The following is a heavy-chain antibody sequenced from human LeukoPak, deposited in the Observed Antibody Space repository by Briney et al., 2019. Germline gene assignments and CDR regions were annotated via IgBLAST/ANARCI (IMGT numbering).Heavy chain of an antibody. CDR2: IYYSGRT. Sequence: PSETLSLTCTVSGGSISSHYWIWIRQPPGKGLEWIGFIYYSGRTRYNPSLHSRVTISADTSKNHLSLKLTSVTAADTAVYYCARLLDNDSSGDPDTFDMWGQGIMVTVSS. CDR3: ARLLDNDSSGDPDTFDM. V-gene: IGHV4-59*11. CDR1: GGSISSHY. D-gene: IGHD3-22*01. J-gene: IGHJ3*02.